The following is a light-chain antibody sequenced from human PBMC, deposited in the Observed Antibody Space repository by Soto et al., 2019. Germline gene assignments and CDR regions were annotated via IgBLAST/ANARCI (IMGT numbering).Light chain of an antibody. CDR2: EVT. Sequence: QSALTQPASVSGSPGQSITISCTGASCDVGSHNRVSWYQHHPGKAPKLMIYEVTKRPSGVSNRFSGSKSGNTASLTISGLQAEDEAHYYCCSYAGSSTYVLFGGGTKLTVL. CDR3: CSYAGSSTYVL. V-gene: IGLV2-23*02. J-gene: IGLJ2*01. CDR1: SCDVGSHNR.